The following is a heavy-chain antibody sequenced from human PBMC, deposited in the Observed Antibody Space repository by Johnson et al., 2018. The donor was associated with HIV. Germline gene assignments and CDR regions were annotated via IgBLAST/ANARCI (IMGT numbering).Heavy chain of an antibody. CDR3: VRDDYAFHI. Sequence: VQLVESGGGLVQPGRSLKLSCAASGFTFDDYAMHWVRQTPGKGLEWVSGISWNSGRLDYADSVKGRFTISRDNAKNSLYLEMKSLRADDTAVYYCVRDDYAFHIWGQGTMVTVSS. CDR1: GFTFDDYA. CDR2: ISWNSGRL. J-gene: IGHJ3*02. V-gene: IGHV3-9*01.